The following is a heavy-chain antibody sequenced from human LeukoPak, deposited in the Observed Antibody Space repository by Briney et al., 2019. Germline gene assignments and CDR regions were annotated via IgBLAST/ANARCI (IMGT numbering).Heavy chain of an antibody. D-gene: IGHD5-12*01. J-gene: IGHJ4*02. Sequence: GGSLRLSCAASGFTFSSYAMHWVRQAPGKGLEWVAVISYDGSNKYYADSVKGRFTISRDNSKNTLYLQMNSLRAGDTAVYYCARDADSGYDYWGQGTLVTVSS. CDR3: ARDADSGYDY. CDR2: ISYDGSNK. CDR1: GFTFSSYA. V-gene: IGHV3-30-3*01.